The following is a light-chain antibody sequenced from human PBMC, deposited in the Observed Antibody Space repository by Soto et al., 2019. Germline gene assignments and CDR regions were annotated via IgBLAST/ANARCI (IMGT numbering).Light chain of an antibody. CDR3: SSYTSTNSWV. Sequence: QSVLTQSASVSGSPGQSITISCTGTSSDVGGYNYVSWYQQHPGKAPKLIIYDVSNRPSGASTRFSGSKSGNTASLTISGLQAEDEADYSCSSYTSTNSWVFGGGTKVTVL. CDR2: DVS. J-gene: IGLJ3*02. V-gene: IGLV2-14*01. CDR1: SSDVGGYNY.